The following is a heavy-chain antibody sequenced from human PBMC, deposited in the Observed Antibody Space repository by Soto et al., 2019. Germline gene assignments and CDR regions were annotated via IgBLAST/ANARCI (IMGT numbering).Heavy chain of an antibody. V-gene: IGHV6-1*01. Sequence: ETLALTCVISGDSIAISSAVWNWIKQPPSRGLEWLGRTYYRSKWYIDYAVSVKSRITINPDTSKNQFSLQLNSVTPEDTAVYYCARRSGSPGYFDYWGQGALVTVSS. J-gene: IGHJ4*02. CDR2: TYYRSKWYI. CDR3: ARRSGSPGYFDY. D-gene: IGHD3-10*01. CDR1: GDSIAISSAV.